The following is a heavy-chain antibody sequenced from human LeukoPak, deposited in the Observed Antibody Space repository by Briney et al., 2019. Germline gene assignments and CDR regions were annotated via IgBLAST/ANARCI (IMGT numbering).Heavy chain of an antibody. CDR1: GFTLSSYA. D-gene: IGHD1-26*01. CDR2: ISGSGDSR. J-gene: IGHJ4*02. Sequence: PGGSLRLSCAASGFTLSSYAMSWVRQAPGKGLEWVPAISGSGDSRYYADSVRGRLTISRDNSKNTLYLQMNSLRIEDTAVYYCARDDGTHFFDYWGQGTLVTVSS. CDR3: ARDDGTHFFDY. V-gene: IGHV3-23*01.